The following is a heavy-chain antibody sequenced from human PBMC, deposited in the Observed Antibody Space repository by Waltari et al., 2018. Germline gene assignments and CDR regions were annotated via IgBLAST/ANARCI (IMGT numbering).Heavy chain of an antibody. Sequence: VQLVDSGGDMVQPGGSLRLYCAASGFTFPSSARHWVRQAPGKGLEWVSGISGAGMTTYYADSVRGRFTISRDNAKNTVYLQMDSLRVEDTAVYYCAKDVALLVVPAAHDWFDPWGQGTLVTVSS. J-gene: IGHJ5*02. CDR1: GFTFPSSA. CDR3: AKDVALLVVPAAHDWFDP. D-gene: IGHD2-2*01. CDR2: ISGAGMTT. V-gene: IGHV3-23*04.